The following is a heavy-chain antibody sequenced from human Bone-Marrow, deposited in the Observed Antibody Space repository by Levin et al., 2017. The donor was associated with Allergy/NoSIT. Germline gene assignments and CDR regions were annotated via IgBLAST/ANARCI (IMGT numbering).Heavy chain of an antibody. CDR2: ISYSGTT. Sequence: SETLSLTCSVSGGSVRGENYYWSWIRQPPGKGLEWIGYISYSGTTTYSPSLESRVTISLGASENQFSLRLSSLTAADTAVYYCARDHGDSSDAFAIWGQGTMVTVSS. J-gene: IGHJ3*02. CDR3: ARDHGDSSDAFAI. D-gene: IGHD4-17*01. V-gene: IGHV4-61*01. CDR1: GGSVRGENYY.